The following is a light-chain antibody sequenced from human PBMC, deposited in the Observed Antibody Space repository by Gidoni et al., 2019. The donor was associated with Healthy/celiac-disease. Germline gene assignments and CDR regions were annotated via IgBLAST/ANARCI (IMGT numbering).Light chain of an antibody. J-gene: IGKJ1*01. CDR2: WAS. V-gene: IGKV4-1*01. Sequence: DIVMTQSPDSLAVSLGERATINCKSSQSVLYSSNNKNYSAWYQQKPGQPPKLLIYWASTRESGVPDRFSGSGSGTDFTLTISSLQAEDGAVYYCQQYYSTPPWTFGQGTKVEIK. CDR3: QQYYSTPPWT. CDR1: QSVLYSSNNKNY.